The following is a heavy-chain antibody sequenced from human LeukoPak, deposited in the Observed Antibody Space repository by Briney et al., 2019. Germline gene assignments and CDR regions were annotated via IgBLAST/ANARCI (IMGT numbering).Heavy chain of an antibody. CDR3: AFRGVIPNYFDY. Sequence: ASVKVSCKASGYTFKTYSFTWVRQAPGQGLEWMGRISAYNGDTNYAQKFQGRVALTADTLTRTGYMELTSLRSDDTAVYYCAFRGVIPNYFDYWGQGSLVTVSS. D-gene: IGHD3-10*01. CDR1: GYTFKTYS. J-gene: IGHJ4*02. V-gene: IGHV1-18*01. CDR2: ISAYNGDT.